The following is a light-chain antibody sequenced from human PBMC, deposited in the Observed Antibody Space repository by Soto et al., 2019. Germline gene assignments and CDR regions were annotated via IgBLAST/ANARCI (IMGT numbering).Light chain of an antibody. CDR1: SSDVGSYNL. CDR2: EGN. Sequence: QSVLTQPASVSGSPGQSITISCTGTSSDVGSYNLVSWYQQHPGRAPKLMIFEGNKRPSGIPTRFSGSKSGNTASLTISGLQAEYEADDYCCSYATGDSAVFGGGTQLTVL. J-gene: IGLJ7*01. V-gene: IGLV2-23*01. CDR3: CSYATGDSAV.